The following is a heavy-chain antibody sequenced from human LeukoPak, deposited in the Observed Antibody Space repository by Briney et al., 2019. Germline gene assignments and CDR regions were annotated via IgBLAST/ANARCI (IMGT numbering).Heavy chain of an antibody. V-gene: IGHV1-18*01. CDR3: ARLAEDLRNGITMIVVVIFDY. Sequence: GASVKVSCKASGYTFTSYGISWVRQAPGQGLEWMGWISAYNGNTNYAQKLQGRVTMTTDTSTSTAYMELRSLRSDDTAVYYCARLAEDLRNGITMIVVVIFDYWGQGTLVTASS. D-gene: IGHD3-22*01. CDR1: GYTFTSYG. J-gene: IGHJ4*02. CDR2: ISAYNGNT.